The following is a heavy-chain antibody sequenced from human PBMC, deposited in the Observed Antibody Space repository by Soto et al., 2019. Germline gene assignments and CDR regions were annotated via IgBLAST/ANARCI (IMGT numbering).Heavy chain of an antibody. CDR2: ISWNSDMI. D-gene: IGHD5-18*01. CDR3: ARAYSYVSYFDF. J-gene: IGHJ4*02. V-gene: IGHV3-9*01. CDR1: GFRFHDYA. Sequence: GGSLRLSCAASGFRFHDYAMHWVRQPPGKGLEWVSGISWNSDMIGYADSVKGRFTISRDNAKNSLYLQVGSLRTEDTAWYYCARAYSYVSYFDFWGQGTLVTVSS.